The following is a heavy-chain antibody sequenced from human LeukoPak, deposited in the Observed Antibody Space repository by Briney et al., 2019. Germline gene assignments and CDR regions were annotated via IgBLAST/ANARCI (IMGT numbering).Heavy chain of an antibody. CDR2: IYPGDSDT. J-gene: IGHJ5*02. CDR3: ARSWNDVSRWFDP. D-gene: IGHD1-1*01. V-gene: IGHV5-51*01. CDR1: GYSFTSYW. Sequence: GESLKISCKGSGYSFTSYWIGWVRQMPGKGLEWMGIIYPGDSDTRYSPSFQGQVTISADKSISTAYLQWSSLTASDTAMYYCARSWNDVSRWFDPWGQGTLVTVSS.